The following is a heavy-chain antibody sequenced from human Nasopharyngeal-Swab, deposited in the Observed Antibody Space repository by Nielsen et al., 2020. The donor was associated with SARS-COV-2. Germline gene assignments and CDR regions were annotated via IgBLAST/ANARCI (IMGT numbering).Heavy chain of an antibody. CDR3: ASTPLDSSGYYHAFHY. V-gene: IGHV3-30-3*01. D-gene: IGHD3-22*01. Sequence: GGSLRLSCAASGFTFSRYTMRWVRQAPGKGLEWVAVISYDGSNKYYADSVKGRFTISRDISKNTLYLQMNSLRAEDTAVFYCASTPLDSSGYYHAFHYWGRGTLVTVSS. CDR2: ISYDGSNK. J-gene: IGHJ4*02. CDR1: GFTFSRYT.